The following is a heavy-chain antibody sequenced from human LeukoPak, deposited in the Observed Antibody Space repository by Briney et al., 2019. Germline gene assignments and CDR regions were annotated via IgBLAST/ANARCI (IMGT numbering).Heavy chain of an antibody. D-gene: IGHD6-6*01. Sequence: SETLSLTCTVSGGSISSSTYYWGWIRRPPGKGLEWIGSIYYSGSTYYNPSLKSRVTVSVDTSKNQFSLNLSSVTAADTAVYYCARHLLPYSSSSYDYWGQGTLVTVSS. CDR3: ARHLLPYSSSSYDY. CDR2: IYYSGST. J-gene: IGHJ4*02. V-gene: IGHV4-39*01. CDR1: GGSISSSTYY.